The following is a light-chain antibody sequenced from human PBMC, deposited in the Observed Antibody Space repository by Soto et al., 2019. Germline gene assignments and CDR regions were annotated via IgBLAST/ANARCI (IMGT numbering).Light chain of an antibody. V-gene: IGKV1-27*01. CDR3: QQSFSIVLT. Sequence: IQMTQSPSSLSASVGDRVTITCRASLSISNYLAWYQQKPGKIPNLLIYAASTLQAGVPSRFSGDGSGTEFNLTINTLQPEDFATYYCQQSFSIVLTFGQGTKVDIK. CDR1: LSISNY. J-gene: IGKJ1*01. CDR2: AAS.